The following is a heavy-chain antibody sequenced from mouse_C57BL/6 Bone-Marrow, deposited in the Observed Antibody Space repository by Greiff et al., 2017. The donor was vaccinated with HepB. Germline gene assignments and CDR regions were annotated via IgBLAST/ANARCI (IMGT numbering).Heavy chain of an antibody. Sequence: LQESGAELLKPGASVKLSCKATGYTFTGYWIEWVKQRPGHGLEWIGEILPGSGSTNYKEKFKGKATFTADTSSNTAYMQLSSLTTEDSAIYYCARAYGSSWFAYWGQGTLVTVSA. V-gene: IGHV1-9*01. CDR2: ILPGSGST. CDR3: ARAYGSSWFAY. D-gene: IGHD1-1*01. J-gene: IGHJ3*01. CDR1: GYTFTGYW.